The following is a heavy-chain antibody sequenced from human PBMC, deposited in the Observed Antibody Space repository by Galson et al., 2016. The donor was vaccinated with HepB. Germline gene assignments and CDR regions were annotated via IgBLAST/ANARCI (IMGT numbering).Heavy chain of an antibody. CDR2: IYSGGET. V-gene: IGHV3-53*01. D-gene: IGHD4-17*01. J-gene: IGHJ5*02. CDR1: GFIVSSNY. CDR3: ARDGNADSP. Sequence: SLRLSCAASGFIVSSNYMSWVRQAPGKGLEWVSLIYSGGETLYADSVKGRFTISSDHTKNTLYLQMNSLRVEDTALYYCARDGNADSPWGQGTLVTVSS.